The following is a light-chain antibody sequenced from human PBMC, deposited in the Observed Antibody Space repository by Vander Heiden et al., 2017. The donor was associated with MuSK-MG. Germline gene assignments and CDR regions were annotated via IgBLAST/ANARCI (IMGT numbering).Light chain of an antibody. Sequence: DIQMTQSPSTLSAFVGDRVTITCRASQSISTWLAWYQQRPGKAPNLLIYKASSLESGVPPRFSGSGSGTEFTLTISNLQPDEFATYYCQQDLNYPRTFGQGTKVEI. CDR3: QQDLNYPRT. CDR2: KAS. V-gene: IGKV1-5*03. CDR1: QSISTW. J-gene: IGKJ1*01.